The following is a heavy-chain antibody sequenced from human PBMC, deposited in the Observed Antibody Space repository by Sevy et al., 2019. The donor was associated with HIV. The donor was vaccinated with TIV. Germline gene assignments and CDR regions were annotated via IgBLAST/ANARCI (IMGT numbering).Heavy chain of an antibody. Sequence: SETLSLTCTVSGGSITNYYWGWIRQPPGMRLEWIGYIHSSGNTNSNPSLKSRVTISVDTSKNQFSLNLNSATAADTAVYYCARYMGSGTSFDYWGQGTLVTVSS. CDR2: IHSSGNT. V-gene: IGHV4-59*13. J-gene: IGHJ4*02. CDR1: GGSITNYY. D-gene: IGHD6-13*01. CDR3: ARYMGSGTSFDY.